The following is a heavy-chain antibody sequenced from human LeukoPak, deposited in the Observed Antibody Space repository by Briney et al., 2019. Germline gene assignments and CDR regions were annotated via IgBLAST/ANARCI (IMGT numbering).Heavy chain of an antibody. CDR1: GGSISSSSYY. J-gene: IGHJ6*02. CDR3: AGEVHGYSSSWYDWGARAYYYYYGMDV. Sequence: ETLSLTCTVSGGSISSSSYYWGWIRQPPGKGLEWIGSIYYSGSTYYNQSLKSRVTISVDTSKNQFSLKLSSVTAADTAVYYCAGEVHGYSSSWYDWGARAYYYYYGMDVWGQGTTVTVSS. V-gene: IGHV4-39*02. CDR2: IYYSGST. D-gene: IGHD6-13*01.